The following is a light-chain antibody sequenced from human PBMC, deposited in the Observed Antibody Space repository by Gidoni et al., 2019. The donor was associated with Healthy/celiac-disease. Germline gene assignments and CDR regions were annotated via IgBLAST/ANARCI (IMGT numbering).Light chain of an antibody. CDR1: QSISSY. J-gene: IGKJ3*01. Sequence: DIQMTQSPSSLSASVGDRVTITCRASQSISSYLNWYQQKPGKAPKLLIYAESSLQSGVPSRFSGSGSGTDFTLTISSLQPEDFATYYCQQSYSTPLTFGPGTKVEIK. CDR2: AES. V-gene: IGKV1-39*01. CDR3: QQSYSTPLT.